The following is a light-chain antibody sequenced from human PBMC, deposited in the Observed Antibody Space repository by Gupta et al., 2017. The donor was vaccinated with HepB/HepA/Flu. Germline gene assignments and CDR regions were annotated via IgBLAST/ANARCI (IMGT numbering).Light chain of an antibody. CDR2: GNN. Sequence: QSVLTQPPSASGTPGQRVTISCSGSSSSIGSNTVNWYQQLPGTAPKLLIYGNNERPSGVPDRFSGSKSGTSASLAISWLQAEDDADYYCASREDSLSGMVFGGGTKLTGL. J-gene: IGLJ2*01. CDR1: SSSIGSNT. CDR3: ASREDSLSGMV. V-gene: IGLV1-44*01.